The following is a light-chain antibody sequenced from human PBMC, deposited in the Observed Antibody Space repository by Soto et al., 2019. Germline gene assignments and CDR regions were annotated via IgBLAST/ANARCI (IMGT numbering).Light chain of an antibody. J-gene: IGKJ4*01. CDR3: QLYDHEPLT. CDR2: DAS. Sequence: EIVLTQSPGTLSLSPGERATLSCRASQSVAKNYLAWYKQKPGQAPRLLVYDASTRATGVPDRFRGSGSGTDFTLTITRLEPEDFVVYYCQLYDHEPLTFGGGTKVDIK. V-gene: IGKV3-20*01. CDR1: QSVAKNY.